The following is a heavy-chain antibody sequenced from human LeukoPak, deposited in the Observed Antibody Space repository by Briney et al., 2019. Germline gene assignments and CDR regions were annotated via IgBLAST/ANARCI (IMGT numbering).Heavy chain of an antibody. CDR3: ARVPSYDTYEGNAFDI. J-gene: IGHJ3*02. Sequence: PSETLSLTCTVSGGSISSYYWSWIRQPPGKGLEWIGYIYYSGSTNYNPSLKSRVTISVDTSKNQFSLKLSSVTAADTAVYYCARVPSYDTYEGNAFDIWGQGTMVTVSS. D-gene: IGHD3-22*01. CDR2: IYYSGST. CDR1: GGSISSYY. V-gene: IGHV4-59*08.